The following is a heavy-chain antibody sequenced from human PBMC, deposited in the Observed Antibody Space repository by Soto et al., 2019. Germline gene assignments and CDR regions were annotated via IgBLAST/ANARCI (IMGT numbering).Heavy chain of an antibody. J-gene: IGHJ4*02. Sequence: QVQLVQSGAEVKKPGASVKVSCKASGYTFTSYYITWVRQAPGQGLEWMGWISAYNSNTNYAQKLQGRVTTTTDTSTSTAYMELRSVRSDDTAVYYCARDLHPLDYWGQGTLVTVSS. CDR3: ARDLHPLDY. CDR1: GYTFTSYY. V-gene: IGHV1-18*01. CDR2: ISAYNSNT.